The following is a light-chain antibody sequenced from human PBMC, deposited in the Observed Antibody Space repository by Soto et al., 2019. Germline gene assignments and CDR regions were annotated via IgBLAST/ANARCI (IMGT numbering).Light chain of an antibody. J-gene: IGKJ5*01. CDR3: QQRSNWPPIT. V-gene: IGKV3-11*01. Sequence: EIVLTQSPATLSLSPGERATLSCRASQSVSSYLAWYHQKPGQTPRLLIYDASNRATGIPARFGGSGSGTDFTLTINSLEPEDFAVYYCQQRSNWPPITFGQGTRLEIK. CDR2: DAS. CDR1: QSVSSY.